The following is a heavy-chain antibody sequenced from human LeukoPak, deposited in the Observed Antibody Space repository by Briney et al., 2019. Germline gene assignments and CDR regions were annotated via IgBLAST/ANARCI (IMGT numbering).Heavy chain of an antibody. V-gene: IGHV3-33*01. D-gene: IGHD4-17*01. CDR3: ARDRPKYTVTTYLYYYYGMDV. CDR1: GFTFSSYG. J-gene: IGHJ6*02. CDR2: IWYDGSNK. Sequence: PGGSQRLSCAASGFTFSSYGMHWVRQAPGKGLEWVAVIWYDGSNKYYADSVKGRFTISRDNSKNTLYLQMNSLRAEDTAVYYCARDRPKYTVTTYLYYYYGMDVWGQGTTVTVSS.